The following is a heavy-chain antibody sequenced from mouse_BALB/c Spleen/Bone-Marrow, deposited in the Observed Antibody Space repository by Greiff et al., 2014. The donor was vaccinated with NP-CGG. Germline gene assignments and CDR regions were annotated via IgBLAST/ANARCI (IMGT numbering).Heavy chain of an antibody. CDR1: GYVFSTYW. V-gene: IGHV1-80*01. CDR2: IYPGDGDT. CDR3: ARGGISVDY. J-gene: IGHJ2*01. Sequence: QVQLQQSGAELVRPGSSVKISCESSGYVFSTYWINWVKQRPGQGLEWIGQIYPGDGDTGYNGKFKDKATLTADKSSNTAYMQLSSLTSEDPAVYFCARGGISVDYWGQGTTLTVSS.